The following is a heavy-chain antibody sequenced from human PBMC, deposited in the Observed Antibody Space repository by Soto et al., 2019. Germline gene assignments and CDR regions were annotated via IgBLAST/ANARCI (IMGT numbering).Heavy chain of an antibody. CDR2: INPNGGST. CDR3: ARSYGDFTYYYQGMDV. CDR1: RYTVTSYY. V-gene: IGHV1-46*01. J-gene: IGHJ6*02. Sequence: ASVKVSCKASRYTVTSYYIHWVRQAPGQGPEWMGIINPNGGSTSYAQKFQGRVTMTRDTSTSTVYMELSSLRSGDTAVYYCARSYGDFTYYYQGMDVWGQGTTVTVSS. D-gene: IGHD4-17*01.